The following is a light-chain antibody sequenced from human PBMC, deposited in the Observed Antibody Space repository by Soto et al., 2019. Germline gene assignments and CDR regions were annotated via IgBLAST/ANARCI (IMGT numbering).Light chain of an antibody. V-gene: IGKV1-16*02. Sequence: DIQMTQSPSSLSASVGDRVTITCRASQEISNHLAWFQQKPGKPPKSLIYDASSFQSGGPSKFSVSGSGTDFTLTISSLQPEDFATYYCQQYHNYPVTFGGGTKVEIK. CDR3: QQYHNYPVT. J-gene: IGKJ4*01. CDR2: DAS. CDR1: QEISNH.